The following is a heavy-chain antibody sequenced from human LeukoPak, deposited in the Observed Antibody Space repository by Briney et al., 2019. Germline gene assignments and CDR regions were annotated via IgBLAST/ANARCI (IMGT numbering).Heavy chain of an antibody. D-gene: IGHD3-3*01. CDR1: GFTFSSYS. J-gene: IGHJ6*02. CDR2: ISSSSSYI. CDR3: ARDRGWLLSSLPGAGNGMDV. Sequence: GGSLRLSCAASGFTFSSYSMNWVRQAPGKGLEWVSSISSSSSYIYYADSVKGRFTISRDNAKNSLYLQMNSLRAEDTAVYYCARDRGWLLSSLPGAGNGMDVWGQGTTVTVSS. V-gene: IGHV3-21*01.